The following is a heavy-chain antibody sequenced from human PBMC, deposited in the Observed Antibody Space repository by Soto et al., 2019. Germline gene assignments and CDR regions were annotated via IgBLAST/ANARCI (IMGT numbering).Heavy chain of an antibody. CDR2: IGAGDSYT. Sequence: GGSLRLSCAASGFTVNTYDMTWVRQAPGKGLQWVSSIGAGDSYTQYVDSVRGRFTVSGNTSTNTVSLQMNSLRGEDTAVYYCARRPVRGAIVFNLDCWGRGTQVTVSS. CDR3: ARRPVRGAIVFNLDC. CDR1: GFTVNTYD. V-gene: IGHV3-23*01. J-gene: IGHJ4*02. D-gene: IGHD2-15*01.